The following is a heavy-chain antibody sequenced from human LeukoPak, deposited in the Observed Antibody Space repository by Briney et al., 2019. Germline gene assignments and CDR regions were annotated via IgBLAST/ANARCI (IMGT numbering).Heavy chain of an antibody. D-gene: IGHD6-19*01. J-gene: IGHJ4*02. CDR3: AGLEGRYSTDWFYFFDY. CDR2: MYLGGTT. V-gene: IGHV4-4*02. Sequence: KPSETLSLTCIVSGGSISSLNLRSWLRQPPGKGLEWIGEMYLGGTTNFNPSLKSRVTILIDKSKNQLSLQLTSVTAADTAVYYCAGLEGRYSTDWFYFFDYWGQGALVTVSS. CDR1: GGSISSLNL.